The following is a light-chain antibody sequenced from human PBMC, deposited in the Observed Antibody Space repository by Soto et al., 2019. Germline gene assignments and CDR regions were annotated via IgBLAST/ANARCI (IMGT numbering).Light chain of an antibody. J-gene: IGLJ1*01. CDR2: DVT. Sequence: QSVLTQPASVSGSPGQSITISCTGTSSDFGTYHYVSWYQHHPGRAPKLIISDVTDRPSGVSARFSGSKSGNTASLTISGLQADDEADYYCSSYTKSSTLVFGTGTKLTVL. V-gene: IGLV2-14*01. CDR1: SSDFGTYHY. CDR3: SSYTKSSTLV.